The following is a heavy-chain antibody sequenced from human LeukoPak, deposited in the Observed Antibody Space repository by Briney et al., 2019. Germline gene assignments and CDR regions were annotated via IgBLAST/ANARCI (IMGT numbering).Heavy chain of an antibody. CDR3: ARGSRGYSYGYHRD. Sequence: PSETLSLTCGVYGGSFSGYYWSWIRQTPGKGLEWIGEINHRRSTNYSPSFKTRVTMSVDTSKNQISLMLNSVAAADTAVYYCARGSRGYSYGYHRDWGQGTLATVSS. J-gene: IGHJ4*02. CDR1: GGSFSGYY. D-gene: IGHD5-18*01. V-gene: IGHV4-34*01. CDR2: INHRRST.